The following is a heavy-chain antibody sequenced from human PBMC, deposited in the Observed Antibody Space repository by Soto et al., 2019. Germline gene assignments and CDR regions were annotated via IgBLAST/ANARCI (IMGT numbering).Heavy chain of an antibody. J-gene: IGHJ4*02. CDR1: GFTFSSYA. CDR3: ARDVAKWELLGDY. D-gene: IGHD1-26*01. Sequence: GGSLRLSCAASGFTFSSYAMHWVRQAPGKGLEWVAVISYDGSNKYYADSVKGRFTISRDNSKNTLYLQMNSLRAEDTAVYYCARDVAKWELLGDYWGQGTLVTVSS. V-gene: IGHV3-30-3*01. CDR2: ISYDGSNK.